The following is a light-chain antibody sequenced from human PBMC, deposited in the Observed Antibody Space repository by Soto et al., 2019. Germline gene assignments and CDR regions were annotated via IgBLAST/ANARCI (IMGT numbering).Light chain of an antibody. CDR1: QSISSW. CDR2: KAS. Sequence: DIQMTQSPSTLSASVGDRVTITCRASQSISSWLAWYHQQPGKSPKLLIYKASSLDSGVPSRFSGSGSGTAFSLTISTLQPDVFGAYYCQQYNSYSLTFGGGTKVEIK. CDR3: QQYNSYSLT. V-gene: IGKV1-5*03. J-gene: IGKJ4*01.